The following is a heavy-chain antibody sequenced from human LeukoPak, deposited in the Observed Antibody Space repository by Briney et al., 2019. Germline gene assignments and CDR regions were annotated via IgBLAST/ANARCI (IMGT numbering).Heavy chain of an antibody. D-gene: IGHD5-18*01. CDR1: GGTFSSYA. CDR3: ATSPRGYSYGY. Sequence: SVKVSCKVSGGTFSSYAISWVRQAPGQGLESMGGIIPMFGTINYAQKFQGRVTITADESTSTAYMELSSLRSEDTAVYYCATSPRGYSYGYWGQGTLVTVSS. J-gene: IGHJ4*02. V-gene: IGHV1-69*13. CDR2: IIPMFGTI.